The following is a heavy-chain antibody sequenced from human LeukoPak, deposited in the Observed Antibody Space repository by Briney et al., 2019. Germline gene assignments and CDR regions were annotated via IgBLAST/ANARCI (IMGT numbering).Heavy chain of an antibody. D-gene: IGHD6-19*01. CDR2: IYYSGST. CDR3: ARHKNSGWDDAFDI. J-gene: IGHJ3*02. CDR1: GGSISSYY. Sequence: SETLSPTCTVSGGSISSYYWSWIRQPPGKGLEWIGYIYYSGSTNYNPSLKSRVTISVDTSKNQFSLKLSSVTAADTAVYYCARHKNSGWDDAFDIWGQGTMVTVSS. V-gene: IGHV4-59*08.